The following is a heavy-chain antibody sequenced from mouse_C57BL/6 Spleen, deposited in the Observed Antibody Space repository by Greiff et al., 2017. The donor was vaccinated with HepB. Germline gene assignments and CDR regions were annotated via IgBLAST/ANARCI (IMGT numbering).Heavy chain of an antibody. V-gene: IGHV14-3*01. CDR3: AIYYYGSSHWYFDV. Sequence: LKESVAELVRPGASVKLSCTASGFNIKNTYMHWVKQRPEQGLEWIGRIDPANGNTKYAPKFQGKATITADTSSNTAYLQLSSLTSEDTAIYYCAIYYYGSSHWYFDVWGTGTTVTVSS. CDR2: IDPANGNT. J-gene: IGHJ1*03. D-gene: IGHD1-1*01. CDR1: GFNIKNTY.